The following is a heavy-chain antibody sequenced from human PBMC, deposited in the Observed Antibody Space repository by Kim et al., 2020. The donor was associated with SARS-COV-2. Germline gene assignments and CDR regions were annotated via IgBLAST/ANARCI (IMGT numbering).Heavy chain of an antibody. Sequence: SETLSLTCAVYGGSFSGYYWSWIRQPPGKGLEWIGEINHSGSTNYNPSLKSRVTISVDTSKNQFSLKLSSVTAADTAVYYCARGGIAAAGDYGMDVWGQGTTVTVSS. V-gene: IGHV4-34*01. CDR3: ARGGIAAAGDYGMDV. CDR2: INHSGST. J-gene: IGHJ6*02. CDR1: GGSFSGYY. D-gene: IGHD6-13*01.